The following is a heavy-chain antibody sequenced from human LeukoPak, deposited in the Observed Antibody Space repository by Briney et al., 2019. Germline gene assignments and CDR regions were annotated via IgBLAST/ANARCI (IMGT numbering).Heavy chain of an antibody. D-gene: IGHD3-16*01. V-gene: IGHV3-30*18. J-gene: IGHJ4*02. CDR3: AKAVRISNLGVDY. Sequence: GGSLRLSCAASGFSFSNYGMNWVRQAPGKGLEWVTVITYDGRKKYYADSVKGRFTISRDNSKNTLYLQMNSLRAEDTAVYYCAKAVRISNLGVDYWGQGTLVTVSS. CDR2: ITYDGRKK. CDR1: GFSFSNYG.